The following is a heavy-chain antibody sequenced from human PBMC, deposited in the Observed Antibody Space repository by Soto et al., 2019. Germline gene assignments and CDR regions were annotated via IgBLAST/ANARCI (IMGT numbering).Heavy chain of an antibody. CDR3: ARDGDGRMTTNPYYYNGMDV. J-gene: IGHJ6*02. Sequence: WETLSLTCIVSGGSISGHYWTWIRQSPGKGLEWIGYIFYSGSTNYNPSLKSRVSISLDTSNYQFSLKLSSVTAADTAVYYCARDGDGRMTTNPYYYNGMDVWGPGTTVTVSS. CDR1: GGSISGHY. D-gene: IGHD4-4*01. V-gene: IGHV4-59*11. CDR2: IFYSGST.